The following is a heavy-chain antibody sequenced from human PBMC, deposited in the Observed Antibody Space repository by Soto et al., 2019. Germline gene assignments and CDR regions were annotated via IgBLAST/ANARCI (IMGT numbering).Heavy chain of an antibody. CDR1: GFTFSNAW. D-gene: IGHD2-15*01. Sequence: EVQLVESGGGLVKPGGSLRLSCAASGFTFSNAWMSWVRQAPGKGLEWVGRIKSKTDGGTTDYAAPVKGRFTISRDDSKNTLYLQMNSLKTEDTAVYYCTTDEVDIVVVVAAKGYGMDVWGQGTTVTVSS. CDR3: TTDEVDIVVVVAAKGYGMDV. V-gene: IGHV3-15*01. CDR2: IKSKTDGGTT. J-gene: IGHJ6*02.